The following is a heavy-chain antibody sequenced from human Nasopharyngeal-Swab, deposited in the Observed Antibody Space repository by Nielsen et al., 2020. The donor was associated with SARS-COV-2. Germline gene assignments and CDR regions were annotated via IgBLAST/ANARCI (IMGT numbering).Heavy chain of an antibody. D-gene: IGHD2-2*01. CDR2: IKQSGSGQ. CDR1: GFTFSSYW. CDR3: ARYCSTTSCPRGFDY. Sequence: RGSLRLSYAASGFTFSSYWMSWVRQAPGKGLEWVAHIKQSGSGQYYVDSVKGRFTISRDNAKNSLSLQMNSLRAEDTAVYYCARYCSTTSCPRGFDYWGQGTLVTVSS. J-gene: IGHJ4*02. V-gene: IGHV3-7*01.